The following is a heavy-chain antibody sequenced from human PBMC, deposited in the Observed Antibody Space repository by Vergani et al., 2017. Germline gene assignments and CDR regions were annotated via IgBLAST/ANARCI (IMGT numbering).Heavy chain of an antibody. CDR3: AKDLKYYDFWSGYYSLVYYYYGMDV. CDR2: ISGSGGST. J-gene: IGHJ6*02. D-gene: IGHD3-3*01. CDR1: GFTFSSYA. V-gene: IGHV3-23*01. Sequence: EVQLLESGGGLVQPGGSLRLSCAASGFTFSSYAMSWVRQAPGKGLEWVSAISGSGGSTYYADSVKGRFTISRDNSKNTLYLQMNSLRAEDTAVYYCAKDLKYYDFWSGYYSLVYYYYGMDVWAKGP.